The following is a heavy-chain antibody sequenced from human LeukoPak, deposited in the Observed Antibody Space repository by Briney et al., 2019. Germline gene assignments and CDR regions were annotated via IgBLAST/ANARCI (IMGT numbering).Heavy chain of an antibody. J-gene: IGHJ4*02. V-gene: IGHV3-23*01. CDR2: ITSSGGST. CDR1: GFTFNTYW. CDR3: AKDRLDY. Sequence: GGSLRLSCAASGFTFNTYWMSWVRQAPGKGLEWVSAITSSGGSTYYADSVKGRFTISRDSSKNTLFLQMNSLRVEDTAVYYCAKDRLDYWGQGTLVTVSS.